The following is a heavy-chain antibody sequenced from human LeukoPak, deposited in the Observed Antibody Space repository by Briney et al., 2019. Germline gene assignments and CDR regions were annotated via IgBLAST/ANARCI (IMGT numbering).Heavy chain of an antibody. D-gene: IGHD5-18*01. V-gene: IGHV4-34*01. CDR3: ARGERDTAISY. CDR1: GGSFSGYY. Sequence: PSETLSLTCAVYGGSFSGYYWSWIRQPPGKGLEWIGEINHSGSTNYNPSLKSRVTISVDTSKNQFSPKLSSVTAADTAVYYCARGERDTAISYWGQGTLVTVSS. J-gene: IGHJ4*02. CDR2: INHSGST.